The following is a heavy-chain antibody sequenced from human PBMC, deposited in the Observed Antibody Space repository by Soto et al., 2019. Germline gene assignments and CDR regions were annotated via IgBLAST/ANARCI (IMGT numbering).Heavy chain of an antibody. D-gene: IGHD6-6*01. V-gene: IGHV1-69*12. CDR3: ACPRSSYYYYGMDV. CDR1: GGTFSSYA. J-gene: IGHJ6*02. Sequence: QVQLVQSGAEVKKPGSSVKVSCKASGGTFSSYAISWVRQAPGQGLEWMGGIIPIFGTANYAQKFQGRVTXTADEATSTVYMELSSLRSEDTAVYYCACPRSSYYYYGMDVWGQGATVNVSS. CDR2: IIPIFGTA.